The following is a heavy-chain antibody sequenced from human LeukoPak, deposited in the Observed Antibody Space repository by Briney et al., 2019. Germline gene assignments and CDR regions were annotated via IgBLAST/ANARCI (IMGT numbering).Heavy chain of an antibody. CDR1: GGSISSYY. V-gene: IGHV4-59*12. J-gene: IGHJ4*02. CDR2: IYYSGST. Sequence: SETLSLTCTVSGGSISSYYWSWIRQPPGKGLEWIGYIYYSGSTNYNPSLKSRVTISVDTSKNQFSLKLSSVTAADTAVYYCASGSLTIFGVVINRFDYWGQGTLLTVPS. CDR3: ASGSLTIFGVVINRFDY. D-gene: IGHD3-3*01.